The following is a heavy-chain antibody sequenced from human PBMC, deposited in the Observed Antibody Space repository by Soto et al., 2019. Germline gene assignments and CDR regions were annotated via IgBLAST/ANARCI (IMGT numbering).Heavy chain of an antibody. CDR2: IIPIFGTA. V-gene: IGHV1-69*13. J-gene: IGHJ4*02. CDR3: ARGGNYYDSSGYYPFDY. CDR1: GGTFSSCA. Sequence: SVKVSCKASGGTFSSCAISWVRQAPGQGLEWMGGIIPIFGTANYAQKFQGRVTITADESTSTAYMELSSLRSEDTAVYYCARGGNYYDSSGYYPFDYWGQGTLVTVSS. D-gene: IGHD3-22*01.